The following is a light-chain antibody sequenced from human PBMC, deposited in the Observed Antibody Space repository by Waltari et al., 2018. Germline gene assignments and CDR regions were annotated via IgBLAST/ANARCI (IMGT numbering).Light chain of an antibody. CDR1: QSVRNN. CDR2: GAS. CDR3: QQYNNWPPYT. V-gene: IGKV3-15*01. J-gene: IGKJ2*01. Sequence: EIVMPQSPATLHVSPGESATLSCRASQSVRNNLAWYQQKPGQAPRLLIYGASTRATGIPARFSGSGSGTEFTLTINSLQSEDFAVYYCQQYNNWPPYTFGQGTKLEIK.